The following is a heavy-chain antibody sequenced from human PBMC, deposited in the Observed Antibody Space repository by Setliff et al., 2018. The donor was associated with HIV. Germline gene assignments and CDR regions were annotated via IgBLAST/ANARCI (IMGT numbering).Heavy chain of an antibody. J-gene: IGHJ4*02. V-gene: IGHV3-21*05. Sequence: GSLRLSCAASGFTFSTYSMNWVRQAPGKGLEWISYISSSSSYIYYADSVKGRFTISRDNAKNSLYLQMNSLRAEDTAVYYCAREARGYSYGYFDYWGQGTLVTVSS. CDR2: ISSSSSYI. CDR3: AREARGYSYGYFDY. D-gene: IGHD5-18*01. CDR1: GFTFSTYS.